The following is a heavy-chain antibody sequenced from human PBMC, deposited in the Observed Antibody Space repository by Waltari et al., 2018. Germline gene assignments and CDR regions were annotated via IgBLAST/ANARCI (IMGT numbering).Heavy chain of an antibody. V-gene: IGHV4-4*07. J-gene: IGHJ2*01. Sequence: QVQLQESGPGLVKPSETLSLTCTVSGGSIRSYYWSWIRQPAGKGLEWLVLIHTSGSTNYNPAPKSRVTMSVDTSKNQFSLKLSSVTAAETAVYYCARWGTVAGASGSEYCDLWGRGTLVTVSS. CDR3: ARWGTVAGASGSEYCDL. D-gene: IGHD6-19*01. CDR2: IHTSGST. CDR1: GGSIRSYY.